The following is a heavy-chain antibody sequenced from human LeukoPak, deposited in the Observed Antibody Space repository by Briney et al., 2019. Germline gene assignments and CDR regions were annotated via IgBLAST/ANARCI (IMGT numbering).Heavy chain of an antibody. Sequence: QPGTSLRLSCAASGFTLSSCGMPWVRQAPGKGLEWVAVITYDGITTYFDDSVKGRFTISRDTSKSMLSLQMNSLRPEATAVYYCVKGQSSGNYRTADFWGQESLVTVSS. D-gene: IGHD3-10*01. CDR1: GFTLSSCG. J-gene: IGHJ4*02. V-gene: IGHV3-30*18. CDR3: VKGQSSGNYRTADF. CDR2: ITYDGITT.